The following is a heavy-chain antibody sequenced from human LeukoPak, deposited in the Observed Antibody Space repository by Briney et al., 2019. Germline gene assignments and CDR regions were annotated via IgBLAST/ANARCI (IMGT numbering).Heavy chain of an antibody. Sequence: GGSLRLSCAASGFSISDYYMSWVRQAPGKGLEWISYISSGAGSTMKYADSVKGRFTISRDNSKNTLYLQMNSLRAEDTAVYYCAKDPFTYYYDSSGRGAFDIWGQGTMVTVSS. J-gene: IGHJ3*02. CDR3: AKDPFTYYYDSSGRGAFDI. CDR2: ISSGAGSTM. V-gene: IGHV3-11*01. CDR1: GFSISDYY. D-gene: IGHD3-22*01.